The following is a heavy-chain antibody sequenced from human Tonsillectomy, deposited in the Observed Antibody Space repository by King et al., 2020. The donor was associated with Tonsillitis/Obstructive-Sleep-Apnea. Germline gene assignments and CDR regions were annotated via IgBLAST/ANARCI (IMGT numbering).Heavy chain of an antibody. CDR1: GFSLTTSGVG. V-gene: IGHV2-5*02. Sequence: TLKESGPTLVKPTQTLTLTCTFSGFSLTTSGVGVGWIRQPPGKALKWLALIYWDDDKRYSPSLKSRLTITKDTSKNQVVLTMTNMDPVDTATYYCAHLTSGDYTYYFDYWGQGTLVTVSS. D-gene: IGHD4-17*01. J-gene: IGHJ4*02. CDR3: AHLTSGDYTYYFDY. CDR2: IYWDDDK.